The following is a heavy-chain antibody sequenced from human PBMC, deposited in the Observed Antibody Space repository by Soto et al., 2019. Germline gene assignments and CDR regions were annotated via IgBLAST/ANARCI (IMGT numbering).Heavy chain of an antibody. J-gene: IGHJ5*02. V-gene: IGHV3-23*01. CDR1: GFTFSSYA. CDR2: ISGSGGST. Sequence: EVQLLESGGGLVQPGGSLRLSCAASGFTFSSYAMSWVRQAPGKGLEWVLAISGSGGSTYYADSVKGRFTISRDNSKSTLYLRMNSLRAEDTAVYYCAGSSDWYAWFDPWGQGTLVTVSS. D-gene: IGHD6-19*01. CDR3: AGSSDWYAWFDP.